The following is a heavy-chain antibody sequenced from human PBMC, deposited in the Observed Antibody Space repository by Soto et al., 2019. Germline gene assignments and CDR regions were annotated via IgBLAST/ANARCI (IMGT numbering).Heavy chain of an antibody. V-gene: IGHV4-39*07. Sequence: SETLSLDGTISGGSISSRSYYRSWIRQPPGKGLEWIGRIYYRVSLFYNPSLKSRVTRSGDTSKNQFSLKMSSVTAADTVVYYCARDLLGGAPYDYAVMDVWGQGNRIT. D-gene: IGHD3-16*01. CDR2: IYYRVSL. CDR3: ARDLLGGAPYDYAVMDV. CDR1: GGSISSRSYY. J-gene: IGHJ6*02.